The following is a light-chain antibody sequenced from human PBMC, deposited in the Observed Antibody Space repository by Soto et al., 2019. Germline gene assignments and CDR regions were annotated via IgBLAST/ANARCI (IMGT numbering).Light chain of an antibody. V-gene: IGLV1-44*01. CDR1: SSNIGSNT. Sequence: QSVLTQAPSASGTPGQRVTISCSGSSSNIGSNTVTWYQQVPGTAPKLLIYSNDQRPSGVPDRFSGSKSGTSASLAIAGLQSEDEADYYCAAWDDSLNGWVFGGGTKVPVL. J-gene: IGLJ3*02. CDR2: SND. CDR3: AAWDDSLNGWV.